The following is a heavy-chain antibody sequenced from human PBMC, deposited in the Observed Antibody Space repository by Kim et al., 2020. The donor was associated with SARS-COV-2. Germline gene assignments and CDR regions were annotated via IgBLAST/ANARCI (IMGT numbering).Heavy chain of an antibody. Sequence: LKSRVTISVDTSKNQFSLKLSSVTAADTAVYYCARDQGYSYDYYYGMDVWGQGTTVTVSS. CDR3: ARDQGYSYDYYYGMDV. V-gene: IGHV4-59*01. D-gene: IGHD5-18*01. J-gene: IGHJ6*02.